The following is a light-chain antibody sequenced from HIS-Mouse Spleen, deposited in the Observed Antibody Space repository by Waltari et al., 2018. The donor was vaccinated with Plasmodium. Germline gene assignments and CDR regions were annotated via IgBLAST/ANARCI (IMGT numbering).Light chain of an antibody. V-gene: IGLV3-10*01. Sequence: SYELTQPPSVSVSPGQTARITCPGDALPKKYAYWYQQKSGQAPVLVIYEESKRPSGIPERFSGSSSGTMATVTSSGAQVEDEADYYCYSTDSSGNHRVFGGGTKLTVL. CDR3: YSTDSSGNHRV. J-gene: IGLJ3*02. CDR1: ALPKKY. CDR2: EES.